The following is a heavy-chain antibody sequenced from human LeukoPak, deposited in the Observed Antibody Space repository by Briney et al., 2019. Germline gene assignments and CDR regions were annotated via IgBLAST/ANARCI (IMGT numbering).Heavy chain of an antibody. J-gene: IGHJ6*03. CDR2: ISSSGSTI. D-gene: IGHD6-6*01. V-gene: IGHV3-48*03. CDR3: AREIRDFSNSFGDFSYYMDV. Sequence: GGSLRHSCAASGFTFSSYEMNWVRQAPGKGLEWVSYISSSGSTIYYSDSVKGRFTISRDNSKNTLYLHMNSLRPEDTAVYYCAREIRDFSNSFGDFSYYMDVWGKGTTVTVSS. CDR1: GFTFSSYE.